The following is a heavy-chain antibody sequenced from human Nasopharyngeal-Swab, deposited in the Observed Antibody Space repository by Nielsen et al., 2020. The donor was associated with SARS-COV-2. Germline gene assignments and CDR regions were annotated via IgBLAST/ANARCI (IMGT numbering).Heavy chain of an antibody. V-gene: IGHV3-23*01. D-gene: IGHD1-1*01. J-gene: IGHJ3*02. CDR1: GFTFSSYA. CDR3: ARSQGERRAGAFDI. CDR2: ISGSGGST. Sequence: ETLSLTCAASGFTFSSYAMSWVRQAPGKGLEWVSAISGSGGSTYYADSVKGRFTISRDNAKNSLYLQMNSLRAEDTAVYYCARSQGERRAGAFDIWGQGTMVTVSS.